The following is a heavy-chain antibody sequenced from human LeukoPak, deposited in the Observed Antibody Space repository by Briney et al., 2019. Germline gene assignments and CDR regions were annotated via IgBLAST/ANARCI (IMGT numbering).Heavy chain of an antibody. D-gene: IGHD2-21*02. CDR3: AHSPEYCGADCYSNFDY. V-gene: IGHV2-5*02. J-gene: IGHJ4*02. Sequence: SGPTLVNPTQTLTLTCTFSGFSLSTNGVGVGWIRQPPGKALEWLALIYWDGDQRYSPSLNSRLTVTKDTSKNQVVLTMTNMDSVDTGTYYCAHSPEYCGADCYSNFDYWGQGTLVTVSS. CDR2: IYWDGDQ. CDR1: GFSLSTNGVG.